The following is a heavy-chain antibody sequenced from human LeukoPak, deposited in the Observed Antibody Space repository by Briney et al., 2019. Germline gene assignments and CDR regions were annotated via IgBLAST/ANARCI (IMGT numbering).Heavy chain of an antibody. D-gene: IGHD6-13*01. CDR1: GDSVSSNSAA. CDR3: ARGMPLLIAAAGTDWFDP. Sequence: SQTLSLTCAISGDSVSSNSAAWNWIRQSPSRGLEWLGRTYYRSKWYNDYAVSVKSRITINPDTSKNQFSLQLNSVTPEDTAVYYCARGMPLLIAAAGTDWFDPWGQGTLVTVSS. J-gene: IGHJ5*02. CDR2: TYYRSKWYN. V-gene: IGHV6-1*01.